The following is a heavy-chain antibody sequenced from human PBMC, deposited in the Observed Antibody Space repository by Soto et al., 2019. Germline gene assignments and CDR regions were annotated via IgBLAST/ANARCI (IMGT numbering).Heavy chain of an antibody. D-gene: IGHD6-13*01. CDR3: AKESSSWPYYFDY. CDR1: GFTFSRYG. V-gene: IGHV3-30*18. J-gene: IGHJ4*02. CDR2: KSYDGSIE. Sequence: QVQLVESGGGVVQPGRSLRLSCAASGFTFSRYGMHWVRQAPGKGLEWVAIKSYDGSIEYYVDSVKGRFTVSRDNSKNTLYLQMNSLRAEDTAIYYCAKESSSWPYYFDYWGQGTLVTVSS.